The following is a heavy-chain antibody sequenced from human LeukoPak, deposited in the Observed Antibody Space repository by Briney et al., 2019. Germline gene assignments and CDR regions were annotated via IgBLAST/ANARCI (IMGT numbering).Heavy chain of an antibody. CDR1: GFTFSGYW. V-gene: IGHV3-74*01. CDR2: INEDASII. J-gene: IGHJ4*02. CDR3: VRDLILVWTPGDDFDF. D-gene: IGHD3-16*01. Sequence: PGGSLRLSCAASGFTFSGYWMHWDRQAPGKGLEWVSRINEDASIITYADSVKGRFIISRDNTKNSLYPQMNSLRAEDTAVYYCVRDLILVWTPGDDFDFWGQGTLVTASS.